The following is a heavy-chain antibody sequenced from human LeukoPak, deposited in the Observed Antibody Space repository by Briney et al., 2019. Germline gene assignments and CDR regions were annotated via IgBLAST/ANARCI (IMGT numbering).Heavy chain of an antibody. CDR2: ISSSSSTI. CDR1: GSTFSSYA. J-gene: IGHJ4*02. V-gene: IGHV3-48*04. Sequence: GGSLRLSCAASGSTFSSYAMHWVRQAPGKGLEWVSCISSSSSTIYYADSVKGRFTISRDNAKNSLYLQMNSLRVEDTAVYYCARVLGYSSSWPFDYWGQGTLVTVSS. CDR3: ARVLGYSSSWPFDY. D-gene: IGHD6-13*01.